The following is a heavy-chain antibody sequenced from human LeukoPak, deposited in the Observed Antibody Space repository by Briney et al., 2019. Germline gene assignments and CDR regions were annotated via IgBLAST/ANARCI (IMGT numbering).Heavy chain of an antibody. J-gene: IGHJ6*03. CDR2: IYYSGST. D-gene: IGHD6-19*01. CDR1: GGSISSYY. V-gene: IGHV4-59*08. Sequence: PSETLSLTCTVSGGSISSYYWSWLRQPPGKGLEWIGYIYYSGSTNYNPSLKSRVTISVDTSKNQFSLKLSSVTAADTAVYYCARHSSGWYIMDVWGKGTTVTVSS. CDR3: ARHSSGWYIMDV.